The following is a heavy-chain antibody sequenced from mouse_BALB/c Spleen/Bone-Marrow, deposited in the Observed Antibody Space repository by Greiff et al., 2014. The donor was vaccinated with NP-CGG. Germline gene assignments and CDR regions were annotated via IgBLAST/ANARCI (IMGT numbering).Heavy chain of an antibody. J-gene: IGHJ1*01. D-gene: IGHD1-1*01. CDR2: IRNKANGYTT. V-gene: IGHV7-3*02. CDR3: ARDGSSVYWYFDV. Sequence: EVKLVESGGGLVQPGGSLRLSCATSGFTFTDYYMSWVRQPPGKALEWLAFIRNKANGYTTEYSASVKGRFTISRDNSQSILYXXXXTLXXEDSATYYCARDGSSVYWYFDVWGAGTTVTVSS. CDR1: GFTFTDYY.